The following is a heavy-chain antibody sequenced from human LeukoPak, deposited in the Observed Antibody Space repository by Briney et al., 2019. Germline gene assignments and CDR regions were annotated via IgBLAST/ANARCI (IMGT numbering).Heavy chain of an antibody. Sequence: SDTLSLTCTVSGGSISSSPYYWAWIRQPPGRGLEWIGSIYYRGNTYHNPSLKSRVTISVDPSKNQFSLSVISVTAADTAVYFCARPTTGPASQGYDSWGQGILVSVAS. CDR1: GGSISSSPYY. CDR3: ARPTTGPASQGYDS. V-gene: IGHV4-39*01. J-gene: IGHJ4*02. CDR2: IYYRGNT. D-gene: IGHD1-14*01.